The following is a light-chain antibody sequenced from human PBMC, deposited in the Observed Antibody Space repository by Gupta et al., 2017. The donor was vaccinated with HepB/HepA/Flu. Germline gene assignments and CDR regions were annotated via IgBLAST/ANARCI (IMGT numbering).Light chain of an antibody. J-gene: IGKJ2*01. CDR3: QQHGSSPYT. V-gene: IGKV3-20*01. Sequence: EIVLPQSPGSLSLSPGEGATLSCRATQSVYNNYLTWYQQKPGQAPRLLIYGASTRATGIPDRFSGTGSGTDFTLTISRLEPEDFAVYYCQQHGSSPYTFGQGTKLEIK. CDR2: GAS. CDR1: QSVYNNY.